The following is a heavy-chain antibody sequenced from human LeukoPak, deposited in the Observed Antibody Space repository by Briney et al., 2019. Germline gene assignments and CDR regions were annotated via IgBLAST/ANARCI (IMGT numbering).Heavy chain of an antibody. J-gene: IGHJ6*03. CDR1: GFTFSSCV. V-gene: IGHV3-23*01. D-gene: IGHD2-2*01. CDR2: ISGSGGYT. Sequence: PGGSLRLSCAASGFTFSSCVMSWVRQAPGKGLEWVSGISGSGGYTYYADSVKGRFTISRDNSKNTPYLQMNSLRAEDTAVYYCAKDLYCSSTSCYMDVWGKGTTVTVSS. CDR3: AKDLYCSSTSCYMDV.